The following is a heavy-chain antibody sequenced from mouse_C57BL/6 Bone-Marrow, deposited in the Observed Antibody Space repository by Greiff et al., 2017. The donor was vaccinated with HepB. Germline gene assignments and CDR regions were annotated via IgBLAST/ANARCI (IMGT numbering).Heavy chain of an antibody. CDR1: GFTFSDYY. V-gene: IGHV5-12*01. Sequence: EVMLVESGGGLVQPGGSLKLSCAASGFTFSDYYMYWVRQTPEKRLEWVAYISNGGGSTYYPDTVKCRFTISRDNAKTTMYLQMSRLKSEDTAMYYCARDGYYVGYYAMDYWGQGTSVTVSS. D-gene: IGHD2-3*01. CDR2: ISNGGGST. CDR3: ARDGYYVGYYAMDY. J-gene: IGHJ4*01.